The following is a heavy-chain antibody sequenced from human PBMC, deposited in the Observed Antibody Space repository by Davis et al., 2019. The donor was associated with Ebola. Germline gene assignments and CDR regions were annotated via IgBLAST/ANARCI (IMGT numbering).Heavy chain of an antibody. D-gene: IGHD6-19*01. V-gene: IGHV4-59*02. CDR1: GGSVGSDY. CDR3: AREGYSSAWPSFFDY. Sequence: MPGGSLRLSCSVSGGSVGSDYWSWIRQSPGKGLEWIGYIYYSGSTIYNPSLKSRVTISVDTSKKQFSLKLSSVTAADTAVYYCAREGYSSAWPSFFDYWGQGTLVTVSS. J-gene: IGHJ4*02. CDR2: IYYSGST.